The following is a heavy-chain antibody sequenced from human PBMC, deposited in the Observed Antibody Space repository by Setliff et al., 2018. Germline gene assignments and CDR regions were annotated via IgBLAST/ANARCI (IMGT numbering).Heavy chain of an antibody. CDR3: ARVESMVRGKNILRHFDY. Sequence: GASVKVSCKASGYTFSNYGVTWVRQAPGQGLEWVGWVTVYNGNTKYAQNLQGRLTLTTDISTSTAYMELGSLTTDDTAVYYCARVESMVRGKNILRHFDYWGQGIQVTVSS. J-gene: IGHJ4*02. D-gene: IGHD3-10*01. CDR2: VTVYNGNT. CDR1: GYTFSNYG. V-gene: IGHV1-18*01.